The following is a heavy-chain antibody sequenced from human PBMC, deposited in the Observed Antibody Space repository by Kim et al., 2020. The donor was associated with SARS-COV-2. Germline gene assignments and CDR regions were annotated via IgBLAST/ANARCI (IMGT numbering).Heavy chain of an antibody. Sequence: GGSLRLSCAASGFTFSSYSMNWVRQAPGKGLEWVSYISSSSSTIYYADSVKGRFTISRDNAKNSLYLQMNSLRDEDTAVYYCARDGITMVRGVIRESYYYGMDVWGQGTTVTVSS. CDR3: ARDGITMVRGVIRESYYYGMDV. J-gene: IGHJ6*02. D-gene: IGHD3-10*01. CDR1: GFTFSSYS. V-gene: IGHV3-48*02. CDR2: ISSSSSTI.